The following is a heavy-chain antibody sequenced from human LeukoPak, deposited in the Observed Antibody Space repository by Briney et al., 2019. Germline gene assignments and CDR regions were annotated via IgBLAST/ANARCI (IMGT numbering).Heavy chain of an antibody. CDR1: GFIFSSYD. CDR2: ISSDGTNK. J-gene: IGHJ6*02. V-gene: IGHV3-30*18. Sequence: PGRSLRLSCAASGFIFSSYDMHRARQAPGKGLEWVAFISSDGTNKYYADSVKGRFTISRDNSKNTLYLQMNSLRGEDTAVYYCVKVLVTYTVDVWGQGTTVSVSS. CDR3: VKVLVTYTVDV. D-gene: IGHD2/OR15-2a*01.